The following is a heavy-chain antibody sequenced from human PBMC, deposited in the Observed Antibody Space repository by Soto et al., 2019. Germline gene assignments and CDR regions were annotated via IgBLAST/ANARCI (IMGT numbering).Heavy chain of an antibody. CDR1: GFSFSGHF. V-gene: IGHV3-64D*06. CDR2: ITSNGGST. D-gene: IGHD6-13*01. Sequence: GGSLRLSCSASGFSFSGHFMHWVRQAPGKGLEYVSAITSNGGSTYYADSVKGRFTISRDNSENTLYLHMSSLRAEDTALYYCVKDLAASSWHVHEEGFSDSWGQGALVTVPQ. J-gene: IGHJ4*02. CDR3: VKDLAASSWHVHEEGFSDS.